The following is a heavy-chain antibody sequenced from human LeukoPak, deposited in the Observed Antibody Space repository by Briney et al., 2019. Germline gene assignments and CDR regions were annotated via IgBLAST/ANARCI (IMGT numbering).Heavy chain of an antibody. CDR2: ISGSGGST. CDR1: GFTFSSYA. V-gene: IGHV3-23*01. J-gene: IGHJ5*02. CDR3: AKDSGYSYGYNWFDP. Sequence: PGGSLRLSCAASGFTFSSYAMSWVRQAPGKGLEWVSAISGSGGSTCYADSVKGRFTISRDNSKNTLYLQMNSLRAEDTAVYYCAKDSGYSYGYNWFDPWGQGTLVTVSS. D-gene: IGHD5-18*01.